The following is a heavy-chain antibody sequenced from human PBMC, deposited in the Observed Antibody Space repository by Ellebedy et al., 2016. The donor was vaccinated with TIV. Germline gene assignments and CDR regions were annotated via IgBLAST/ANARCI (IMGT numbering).Heavy chain of an antibody. D-gene: IGHD6-25*01. CDR2: IHPPDSNT. V-gene: IGHV5-51*01. CDR1: GYNFASYW. CDR3: TRQADGYDY. J-gene: IGHJ4*02. Sequence: GESLKISCKASGYNFASYWIAWVRQMPGKGLEWMGIIHPPDSNTRYSPSFKGQVTISADKSISTAYLQWSSLKASDTAMYFCTRQADGYDYWGQGTLVTVSS.